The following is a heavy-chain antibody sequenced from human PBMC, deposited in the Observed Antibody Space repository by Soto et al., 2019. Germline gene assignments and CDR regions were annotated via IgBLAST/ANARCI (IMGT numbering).Heavy chain of an antibody. D-gene: IGHD6-13*01. V-gene: IGHV3-30*04. Sequence: QVHLVESGGGVVQPGRSLRLSCTASGFTVDSHTMHWVRQSPGKGLEWVALISIDGSLKYGSDSVKGRFSISRDNSKNTVLLEMSRLRAEDTAVYYCARTYSSSSNCLDHWGQGVLVIVSS. CDR2: ISIDGSLK. J-gene: IGHJ4*02. CDR1: GFTVDSHT. CDR3: ARTYSSSSNCLDH.